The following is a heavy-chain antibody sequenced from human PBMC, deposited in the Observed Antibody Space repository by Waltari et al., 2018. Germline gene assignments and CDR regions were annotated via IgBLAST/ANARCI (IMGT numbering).Heavy chain of an antibody. Sequence: QVQLVQSGAEVKKPGSSVKVSCKASGGTFSSYAISWVRQAPGQGLEWMGGIIPIVGTASYEQKFQGRVTITADEATSTAYMELSSLRSEDTDVYYCARGLGTMIVVTYTLSDWGQGTLVTVSS. CDR1: GGTFSSYA. CDR3: ARGLGTMIVVTYTLSD. CDR2: IIPIVGTA. V-gene: IGHV1-69*01. D-gene: IGHD3-22*01. J-gene: IGHJ4*02.